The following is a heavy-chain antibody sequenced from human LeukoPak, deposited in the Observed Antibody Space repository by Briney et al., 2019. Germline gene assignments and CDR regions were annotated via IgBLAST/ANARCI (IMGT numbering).Heavy chain of an antibody. Sequence: ASVKVSCKASGYTFTGYYMHWERQAPGQGLEWMGWINPNSGGTNYAQKFQGRVTMTGDRSISTAYMELSRLRSDDTAVYYCARERTPGSGYGVDYWGQGTVVTVSS. J-gene: IGHJ4*02. D-gene: IGHD6-25*01. CDR1: GYTFTGYY. CDR3: ARERTPGSGYGVDY. CDR2: INPNSGGT. V-gene: IGHV1-2*02.